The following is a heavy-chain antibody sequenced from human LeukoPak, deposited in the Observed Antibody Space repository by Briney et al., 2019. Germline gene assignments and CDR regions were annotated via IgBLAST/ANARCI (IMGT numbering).Heavy chain of an antibody. CDR2: ISGRGA. CDR1: GFTFSSYA. J-gene: IGHJ3*02. Sequence: PGGSLRLSCAASGFTFSSYALTWVRQAPGKGLEWVSSISGRGAYYADSVKGRFTISRDNSKSTLFLQLNSLRAEDTALYYCSKGPNGDYVGAFDTWGPGTMVTVSS. V-gene: IGHV3-23*01. CDR3: SKGPNGDYVGAFDT. D-gene: IGHD4-17*01.